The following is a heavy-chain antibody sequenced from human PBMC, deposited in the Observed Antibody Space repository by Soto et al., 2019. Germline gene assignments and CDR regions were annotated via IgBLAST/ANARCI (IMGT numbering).Heavy chain of an antibody. CDR1: GFTFDAYG. V-gene: IGHV3-33*01. CDR2: VWSNGNRK. CDR3: ARIQLDTIMALDY. Sequence: QVQLVESGGGVVQPGGSLRLSCAASGFTFDAYGFHCVRQAPGKGLEWVAVVWSNGNRKYYADSVKGRFTISRDSSKSALNLQMNSLRADDTAVYYCARIQLDTIMALDYWGQGTLVTVSS. J-gene: IGHJ4*02. D-gene: IGHD1-1*01.